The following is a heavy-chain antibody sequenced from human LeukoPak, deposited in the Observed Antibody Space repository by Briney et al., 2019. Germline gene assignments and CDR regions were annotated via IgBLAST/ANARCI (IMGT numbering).Heavy chain of an antibody. CDR1: GFTFTNAW. Sequence: GGSLRLSCAASGFTFTNAWMSWVRQAPGRGLEWLGRIKSKANGGTADYAAPVRGRFTISRDDSINTLYLQMNRLKTEDTAVYYCTTTGSGGTYWGSLDYWGQGTLVTVSS. V-gene: IGHV3-15*01. D-gene: IGHD1-26*01. CDR2: IKSKANGGTA. CDR3: TTTGSGGTYWGSLDY. J-gene: IGHJ4*02.